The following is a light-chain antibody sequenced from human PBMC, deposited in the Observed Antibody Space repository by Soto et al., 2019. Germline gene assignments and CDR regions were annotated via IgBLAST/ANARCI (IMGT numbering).Light chain of an antibody. Sequence: IQLTQSPSSLSASVGDRVTITCRASQGISNYLAWYQQKPGKAPKLLIYAASTLQGGVPSRFSGSGSGTDFTLTISSLQPEDFATYYCQHLNNWPSYTFGQGTKLEIK. CDR2: AAS. V-gene: IGKV1-9*01. J-gene: IGKJ2*01. CDR1: QGISNY. CDR3: QHLNNWPSYT.